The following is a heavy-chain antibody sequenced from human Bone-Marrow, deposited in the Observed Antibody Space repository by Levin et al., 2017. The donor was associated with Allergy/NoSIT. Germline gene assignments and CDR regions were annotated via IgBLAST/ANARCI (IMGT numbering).Heavy chain of an antibody. CDR3: AREGRRVARQGLDV. CDR2: IYDTGST. J-gene: IGHJ6*02. D-gene: IGHD2-15*01. CDR1: DDSLYSINDFY. Sequence: SETLSLTCTVSDDSLYSINDFYWTWIRQPPGKALEWIGYIYDTGSTYYSPSLQSRVTIVFDKSKKQFSLVMSSVTAADTAVYFCAREGRRVARQGLDVWGQGTTVIVSS. V-gene: IGHV4-30-4*08.